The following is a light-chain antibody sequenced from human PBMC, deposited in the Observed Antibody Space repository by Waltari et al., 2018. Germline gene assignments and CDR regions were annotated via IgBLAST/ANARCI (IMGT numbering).Light chain of an antibody. CDR1: QSVSSN. J-gene: IGKJ1*01. CDR3: QQYDKWPWT. V-gene: IGKV3-15*01. CDR2: GAS. Sequence: ERVMTQSPATLSVSPGETATLSCRASQSVSSNLAWYQQKPGQAPRLLVFGASTRATAIPARFSGSGSGTEFTLTISSLQSEDFAVYYCQQYDKWPWTLGQGTKVDVK.